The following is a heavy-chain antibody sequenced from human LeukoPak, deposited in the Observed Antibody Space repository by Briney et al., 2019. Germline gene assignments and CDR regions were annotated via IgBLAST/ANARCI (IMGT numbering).Heavy chain of an antibody. CDR1: GYTFTDYY. D-gene: IGHD4-17*01. CDR3: ARDPRRYGDYVFDY. V-gene: IGHV1-2*02. J-gene: IGHJ4*02. Sequence: ASVKVSCKASGYTFTDYYMHWVRQAPGQGLEWMGWINPNTGGTNYARKFQGRVTMTRDTSSRSAYMELSRLRSGDTAVYYCARDPRRYGDYVFDYWGQGTLVTVSS. CDR2: INPNTGGT.